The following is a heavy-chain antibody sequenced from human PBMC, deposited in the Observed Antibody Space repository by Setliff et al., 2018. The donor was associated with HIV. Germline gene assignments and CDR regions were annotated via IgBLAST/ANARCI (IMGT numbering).Heavy chain of an antibody. CDR3: ARGIDNFWTGYIA. J-gene: IGHJ4*02. D-gene: IGHD3-3*01. CDR1: GGSISSRY. CDR2: IYYNGNT. Sequence: SETLFLTCTVSGGSISSRYWSWIRQPPGKGLEWIGTIYYNGNTNYSPSLKSRDTISEDTSKKQVSLKLRSVTAADTAVYYCARGIDNFWTGYIAWGQGTLVTSPQ. V-gene: IGHV4-59*11.